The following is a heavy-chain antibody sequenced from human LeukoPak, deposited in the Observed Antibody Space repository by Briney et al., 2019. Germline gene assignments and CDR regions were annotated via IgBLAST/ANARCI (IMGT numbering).Heavy chain of an antibody. CDR2: ISGSGGST. D-gene: IGHD3-3*01. Sequence: GGSLRLSCAASGFTFSSYAMSWVRQAPGEGLEWVSAISGSGGSTYYADSVKGRFTISRDNSKNTLYLQMNSLRAEDTAVYYCAKDKIGLRFLEWSYLFDYWGQGTLVTVSS. CDR1: GFTFSSYA. V-gene: IGHV3-23*01. CDR3: AKDKIGLRFLEWSYLFDY. J-gene: IGHJ4*02.